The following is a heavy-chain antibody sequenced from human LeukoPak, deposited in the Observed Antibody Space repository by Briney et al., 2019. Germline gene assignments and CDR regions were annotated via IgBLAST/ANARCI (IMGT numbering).Heavy chain of an antibody. CDR3: ARLPAALHYGMDV. D-gene: IGHD2-2*01. V-gene: IGHV1-18*01. CDR1: GYTFTSYD. J-gene: IGHJ6*02. Sequence: ASVKVSCKASGYTFTSYDISWVRQAPGQGLEWMGWISAYNGNTNYAQKFQDRVTMTTDTSTSTAYMELRSLRSDDTAVYYCARLPAALHYGMDVWGQGTTVTVSS. CDR2: ISAYNGNT.